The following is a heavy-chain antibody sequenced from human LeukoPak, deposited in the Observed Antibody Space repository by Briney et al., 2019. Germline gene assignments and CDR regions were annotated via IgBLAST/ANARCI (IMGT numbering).Heavy chain of an antibody. J-gene: IGHJ5*02. CDR1: GFSISSGHY. CDR3: ARRYSSSKSGYDFVEGGWFDP. V-gene: IGHV4-38-2*02. CDR2: VYQSGTT. D-gene: IGHD5-12*01. Sequence: PSETLSLTCTVSGFSISSGHYWGWVRQPPGAGLEWIGSVYQSGTTYYNPSLKSRVTTSVDMSKNQFSLKLSSVTAADTAVYYCARRYSSSKSGYDFVEGGWFDPWGQGTLVTVSS.